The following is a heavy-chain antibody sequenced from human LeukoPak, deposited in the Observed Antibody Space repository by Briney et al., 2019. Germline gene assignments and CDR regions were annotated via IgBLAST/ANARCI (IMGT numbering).Heavy chain of an antibody. CDR3: AKDYEYSSSSYYYYYMDV. CDR2: IRYDGSNK. D-gene: IGHD6-6*01. V-gene: IGHV3-30*02. Sequence: PGGSLRLSCAASGFTFSSYGMHWVRQAPGKGLEGVAFIRYDGSNKYYADSVKGRFTISRDNSKNTLYLQMNSLSAEDTAVYYCAKDYEYSSSSYYYYYMDVWGKGTTVTVSS. J-gene: IGHJ6*03. CDR1: GFTFSSYG.